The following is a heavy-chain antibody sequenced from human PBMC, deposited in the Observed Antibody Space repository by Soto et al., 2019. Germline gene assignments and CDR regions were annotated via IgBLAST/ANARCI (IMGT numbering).Heavy chain of an antibody. CDR2: TYYRSKWYN. J-gene: IGHJ6*02. CDR1: GDSVSSNSAA. D-gene: IGHD6-19*01. CDR3: ARDEGSGSYYYYYGMDV. Sequence: SQTLSLTCAISGDSVSSNSAAWNWIRQSPSRGLEWLGGTYYRSKWYNDYAVSVKSRITINPDTSKNQFSLQLNSVTPEDTAVYYCARDEGSGSYYYYYGMDVWGQGTTVTVSS. V-gene: IGHV6-1*01.